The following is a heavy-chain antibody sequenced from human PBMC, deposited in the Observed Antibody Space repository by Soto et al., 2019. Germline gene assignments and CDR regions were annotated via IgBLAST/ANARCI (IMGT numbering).Heavy chain of an antibody. V-gene: IGHV4-59*01. CDR3: ARDIAAAGWAYYFDY. J-gene: IGHJ4*02. CDR2: IYYSGST. CDR1: GGSISSYY. D-gene: IGHD6-13*01. Sequence: QVQLQESGPGLVKPSETLSLTCTVSGGSISSYYWSWIRQPPGKGLEWIGYIYYSGSTNYNPSLKSRVTISVDTSKNQFSLKLSSVSAADTAVYYCARDIAAAGWAYYFDYWGQGTLVTVSS.